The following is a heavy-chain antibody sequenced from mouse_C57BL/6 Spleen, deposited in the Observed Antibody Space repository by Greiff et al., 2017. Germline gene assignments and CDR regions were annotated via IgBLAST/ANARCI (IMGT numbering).Heavy chain of an antibody. CDR2: IEPEDGEN. D-gene: IGHD2-1*01. V-gene: IGHV14-2*01. J-gene: IGHJ3*01. CDR1: GFNIKDYY. Sequence: VQLQQSGAELVKPGASVKLSCTASGFNIKDYYMHWVKQRTEQGLEWIGRIEPEDGENKYAPKFQGQATITAYTSSNTAYLQLRRLTSEDTAVYHCARGGGNFAYWGQGTLVTVSA. CDR3: ARGGGNFAY.